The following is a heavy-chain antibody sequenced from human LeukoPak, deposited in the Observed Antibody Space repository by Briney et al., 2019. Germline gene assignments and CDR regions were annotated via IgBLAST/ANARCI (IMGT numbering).Heavy chain of an antibody. D-gene: IGHD5-18*01. Sequence: ASVKVSCKASGYTFTGYYMHWVQQAPGQGLEWMGWINPNSGSTNYAQKFQGRVTMTRDTSISTAYMELSRLRSDDTAVYYCARDTAMAFYYMDVWGKGTTVTVSS. J-gene: IGHJ6*03. CDR2: INPNSGST. CDR1: GYTFTGYY. CDR3: ARDTAMAFYYMDV. V-gene: IGHV1-2*02.